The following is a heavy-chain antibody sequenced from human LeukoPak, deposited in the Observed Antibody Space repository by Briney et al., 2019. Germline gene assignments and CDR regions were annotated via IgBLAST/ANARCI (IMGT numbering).Heavy chain of an antibody. D-gene: IGHD4/OR15-4a*01. CDR3: ARGLVPYYFDY. CDR2: INHSGST. J-gene: IGHJ4*02. CDR1: GGSFSGYY. V-gene: IGHV4-34*01. Sequence: SETLSLTCAVYGGSFSGYYWSWIRQPPGKGLEWIGEINHSGSTNYNPSLKSRVTISVDTSKNQFSLKLSSVTAADTAVYYCARGLVPYYFDYWGQGTLVTVSS.